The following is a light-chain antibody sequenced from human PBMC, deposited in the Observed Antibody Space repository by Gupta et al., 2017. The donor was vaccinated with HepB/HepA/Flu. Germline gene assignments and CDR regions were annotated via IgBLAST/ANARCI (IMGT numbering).Light chain of an antibody. CDR2: ENN. J-gene: IGLJ2*01. Sequence: QSVLTQPPSASAAPGQKVTISCSGSSSNIGNNYVSWYQQLPGTAPKLLIYENNKRPSGISDRFSGSKSGTSATLGITGLQTGDEADYYRGTWDSSLSAVVFGGGTKLTVL. CDR3: GTWDSSLSAVV. V-gene: IGLV1-51*02. CDR1: SSNIGNNY.